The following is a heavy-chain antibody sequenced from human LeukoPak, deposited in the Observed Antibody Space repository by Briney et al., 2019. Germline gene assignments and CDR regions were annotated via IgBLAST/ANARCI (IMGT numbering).Heavy chain of an antibody. CDR3: ARGGGSYRRLDY. CDR2: VYYSGST. J-gene: IGHJ4*02. V-gene: IGHV4-59*01. D-gene: IGHD1-26*01. CDR1: GGSISSYY. Sequence: PSETLSLTYTVSGGSISSYYWSWIRQPPGKGLEWIGYVYYSGSTNYNPSLKSRVTISVDTSKNQFSLKLRSVTAADTAVYYCARGGGSYRRLDYWGQGTLVTVSS.